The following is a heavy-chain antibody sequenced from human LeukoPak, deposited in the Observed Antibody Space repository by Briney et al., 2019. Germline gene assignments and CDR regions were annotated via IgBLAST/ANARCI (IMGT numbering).Heavy chain of an antibody. CDR2: ISYSGNT. J-gene: IGHJ4*02. CDR3: ARLYSGSHYYFDY. D-gene: IGHD1-26*01. V-gene: IGHV4-39*01. Sequence: WVRQPPGKGLEWIGRISYSGNTFYNPSLKSRVTISVDTSKNQFSLRLSSVTAADTAVYYCARLYSGSHYYFDYWGQGTLVTVSS.